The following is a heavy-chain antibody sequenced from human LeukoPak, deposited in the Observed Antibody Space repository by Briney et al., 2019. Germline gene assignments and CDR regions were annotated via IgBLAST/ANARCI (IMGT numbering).Heavy chain of an antibody. CDR2: IKQDGSEK. D-gene: IGHD5-12*01. J-gene: IGHJ6*03. CDR3: ARDAIVGYSGYDFLYYYMDV. Sequence: GGSLRLSCAASGFTFSSYWMSWVRQAPGKGLEWVANIKQDGSEKYYMDSVKGRFTISRDNAKNSLYLQMNSLRAEDTAVYYCARDAIVGYSGYDFLYYYMDVWGKGTTVTVSS. V-gene: IGHV3-7*01. CDR1: GFTFSSYW.